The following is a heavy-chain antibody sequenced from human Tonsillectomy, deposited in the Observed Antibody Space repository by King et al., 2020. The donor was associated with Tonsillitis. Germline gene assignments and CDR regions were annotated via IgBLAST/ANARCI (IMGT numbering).Heavy chain of an antibody. CDR1: GGSINNYY. V-gene: IGHV4-59*08. CDR3: ARQDYYYDSSGYYYYFDY. J-gene: IGHJ4*02. CDR2: IYYSGST. Sequence: VQLQESGPGLVKPSETLSLTCTVSGGSINNYYWTWIRQPPGKGLEWIGCIYYSGSTDYNPSLKSRVTISVDTSKNQFSLKLSSVTAADTAVYYCARQDYYYDSSGYYYYFDYWGQGTLVTVSS. D-gene: IGHD3-22*01.